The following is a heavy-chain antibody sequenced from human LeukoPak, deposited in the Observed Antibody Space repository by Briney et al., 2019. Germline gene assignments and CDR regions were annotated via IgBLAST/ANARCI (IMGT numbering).Heavy chain of an antibody. Sequence: GGSLRLSCAASGFTFSSYTMSWVRQAPGKGLEWVSAISGTGGSTYYADSVKGRFTVSRDNSKSILYLHVNSLRAEDTAVYYCAKSSSSSWDPWNYWGQGTLVTVSS. CDR2: ISGTGGST. CDR1: GFTFSSYT. CDR3: AKSSSSSWDPWNY. D-gene: IGHD6-13*01. J-gene: IGHJ4*02. V-gene: IGHV3-23*01.